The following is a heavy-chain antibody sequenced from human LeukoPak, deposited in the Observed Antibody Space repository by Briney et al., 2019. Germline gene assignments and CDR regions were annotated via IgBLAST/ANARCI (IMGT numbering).Heavy chain of an antibody. V-gene: IGHV4-34*01. J-gene: IGHJ4*02. CDR1: GGSFSGYY. CDR3: ARGASFDY. Sequence: SETLSLTCAVYGGSFSGYYWSWIRQPPGKRLEWIGEINRSGANYNPSLESRVTLSMDTSQNQFSLKLSSVTAADTAVYYCARGASFDYWGQGTLVTVSS. CDR2: INRSGA.